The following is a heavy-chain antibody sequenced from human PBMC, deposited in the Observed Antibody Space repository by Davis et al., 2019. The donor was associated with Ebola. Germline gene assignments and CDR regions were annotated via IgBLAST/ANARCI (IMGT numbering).Heavy chain of an antibody. D-gene: IGHD4-17*01. V-gene: IGHV3-74*01. CDR1: GFTFNKYW. CDR2: ISSDGGIT. Sequence: PGGSLRLSCAASGFTFNKYWMHWVRQAPGKGLVYVSRISSDGGITSYADSVKGRFTISRDNAKSTLYLQMNSLTAEDTAVYYCVRAYAYGMDVWGKGTTVTVSS. J-gene: IGHJ6*04. CDR3: VRAYAYGMDV.